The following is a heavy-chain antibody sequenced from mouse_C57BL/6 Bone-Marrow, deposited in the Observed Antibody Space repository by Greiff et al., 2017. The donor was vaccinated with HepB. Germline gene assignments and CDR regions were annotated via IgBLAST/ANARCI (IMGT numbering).Heavy chain of an antibody. V-gene: IGHV1-81*01. CDR3: ARRGWFAY. CDR2: IYPRSGNT. CDR1: GYTFTSYG. Sequence: QVQLKQSGAELARPGASVKLSCKASGYTFTSYGISWVKQRTGQGLEWIGEIYPRSGNTYYNAKFKGKATLTADKSSSTAYMELRSLTSEDSAVYFCARRGWFAYWGQGTLVTVSA. J-gene: IGHJ3*01.